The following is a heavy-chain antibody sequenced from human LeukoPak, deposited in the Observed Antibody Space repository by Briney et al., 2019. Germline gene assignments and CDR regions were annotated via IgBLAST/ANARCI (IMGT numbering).Heavy chain of an antibody. V-gene: IGHV3-21*01. CDR1: GFTFSNHG. CDR2: ISSSSSYI. Sequence: GGTLRLSCAGSGFTFSNHGMNWVRQAPGKGLEWVSSISSSSSYIYYADSVKGRFTISRDNAKNSLYLQMNSLRAEDTAVYYCASIPTPPWGQGTLVTVSS. CDR3: ASIPTPP. J-gene: IGHJ4*02.